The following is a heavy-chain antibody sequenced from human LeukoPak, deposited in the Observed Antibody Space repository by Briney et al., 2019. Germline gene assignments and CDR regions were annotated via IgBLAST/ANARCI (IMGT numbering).Heavy chain of an antibody. J-gene: IGHJ4*02. V-gene: IGHV3-20*04. CDR2: INWNGGST. D-gene: IGHD3-10*01. CDR1: RFTLYDYG. CDR3: AKDSYYYGSGSQYDFDY. Sequence: PGGALRLSCAASRFTLYDYGLSGVRPTPGKGLAWGSGINWNGGSTGYADSVKGQFTTSRDNAKNSLYLQMNSLRAEDTALYYCAKDSYYYGSGSQYDFDYWGQGTLVTVSS.